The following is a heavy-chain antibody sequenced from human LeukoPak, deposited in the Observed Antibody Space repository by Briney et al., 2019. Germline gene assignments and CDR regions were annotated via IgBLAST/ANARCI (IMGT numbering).Heavy chain of an antibody. CDR2: IWYDGSNK. D-gene: IGHD3-16*01. CDR3: ARDFRGGARAFDY. Sequence: LPGGSLRLSCAASGFTFSSYGMHWVRQAPGKELEWVAVIWYDGSNKYYADSVKGRFTISRDNSKNTLYLQMNSLRAEDTAVYYCARDFRGGARAFDYWGQGTLVTVSS. CDR1: GFTFSSYG. V-gene: IGHV3-33*01. J-gene: IGHJ4*02.